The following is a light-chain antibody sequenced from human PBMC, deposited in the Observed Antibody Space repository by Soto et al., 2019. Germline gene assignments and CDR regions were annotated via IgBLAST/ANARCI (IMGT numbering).Light chain of an antibody. J-gene: IGLJ1*01. CDR3: GTWDNTLTAFV. CDR2: END. Sequence: QSVLTQPPSVSAAPGQKVTISCSGSSSNIGNNYVSWYQQLPGTATKLLIFENDKRPSGIPDRFSGSKSGTSATLGITGLQTGDEADYYCGTWDNTLTAFVFGTGTKLTVL. V-gene: IGLV1-51*02. CDR1: SSNIGNNY.